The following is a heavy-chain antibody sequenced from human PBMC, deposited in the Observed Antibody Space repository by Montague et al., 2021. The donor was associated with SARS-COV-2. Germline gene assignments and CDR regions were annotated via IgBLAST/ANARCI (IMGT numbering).Heavy chain of an antibody. CDR1: GGSISSYY. D-gene: IGHD3-3*01. V-gene: IGHV4-59*01. CDR2: IYYSGST. J-gene: IGHJ6*03. Sequence: SETLSLTCTVSGGSISSYYWSWIRQPPGKGLEWIGYIYYSGSTNYNPSLKSRVTISVDTYKNKFSLKLSSVTAADTAVYSCARVVGDYDFWSCQYYYYYMDVWGKGTTVTVSS. CDR3: ARVVGDYDFWSCQYYYYYMDV.